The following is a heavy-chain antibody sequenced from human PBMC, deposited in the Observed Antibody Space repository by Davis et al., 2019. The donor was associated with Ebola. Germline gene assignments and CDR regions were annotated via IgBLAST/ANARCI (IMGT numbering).Heavy chain of an antibody. J-gene: IGHJ6*02. V-gene: IGHV3-30*04. CDR1: GFTFSSYA. D-gene: IGHD4-23*01. CDR2: ISYDGSNN. Sequence: GGSLRLSCAASGFTFSSYAMYWVRQAPGKGLEWLAVISYDGSNNYSADPVKGRFTISRDNSKNTMYLQMNSLRAEDTAVYYCARDFDKVVVTSLFYYYYGMDVWGQGTTVTVSS. CDR3: ARDFDKVVVTSLFYYYYGMDV.